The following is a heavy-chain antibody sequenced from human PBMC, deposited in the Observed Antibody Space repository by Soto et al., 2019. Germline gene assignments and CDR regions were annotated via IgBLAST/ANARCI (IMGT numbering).Heavy chain of an antibody. V-gene: IGHV4-31*03. CDR3: ARLASGWQYYYFDF. CDR1: GGSISSGGYY. D-gene: IGHD6-19*01. Sequence: SETLSLTCTVSGGSISSGGYYWSWIRQHPGKGLEWIGYIYYSGSTYYNPSLKSRVTISVDNSKNQVSLKLTSVTAADTAVYYCARLASGWQYYYFDFWGRGTPVTVSS. J-gene: IGHJ2*01. CDR2: IYYSGST.